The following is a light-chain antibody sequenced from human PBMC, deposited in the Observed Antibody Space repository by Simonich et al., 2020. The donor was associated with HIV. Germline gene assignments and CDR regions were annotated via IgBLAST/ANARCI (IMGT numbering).Light chain of an antibody. Sequence: DIQMTQSPSTLSASVGDRVTIPGRASQSISSWLAWYQQKPGKAPKLLIYKASSLQSGVPSRFSGSGSGTEFTLTISSLQPDDFATYYCQQYNSYSQMFGQGTKVEIK. V-gene: IGKV1-5*03. CDR2: KAS. CDR3: QQYNSYSQM. J-gene: IGKJ1*01. CDR1: QSISSW.